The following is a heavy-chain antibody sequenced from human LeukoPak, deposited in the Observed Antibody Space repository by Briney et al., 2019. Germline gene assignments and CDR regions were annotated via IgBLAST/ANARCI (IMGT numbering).Heavy chain of an antibody. V-gene: IGHV4-34*01. J-gene: IGHJ4*02. CDR2: INHSAST. D-gene: IGHD3-22*01. CDR3: ATVGVYDSSGMLDY. Sequence: SETLSLTCTVSGGSISGYYWSWVRQPPGKGLEWIGEINHSASTNYNPSLKSRLTTSVDPSKNQFSLKLSSVTAADTAVYYCATVGVYDSSGMLDYWGQGTLVTVSS. CDR1: GGSISGYY.